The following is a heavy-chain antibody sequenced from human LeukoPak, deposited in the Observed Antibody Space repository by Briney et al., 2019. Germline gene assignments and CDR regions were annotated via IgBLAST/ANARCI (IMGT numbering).Heavy chain of an antibody. CDR3: ANDIKIFGVVPCFDY. CDR2: ISWDGGST. D-gene: IGHD3-3*01. CDR1: GCTFDDYA. J-gene: IGHJ4*02. Sequence: AGGSLRLSCAASGCTFDDYAMHWVRQAPGKGLEWVSLISWDGGSTYYADSVKGRFTISRDNSKNSLYLQMNSPRPADTALYYCANDIKIFGVVPCFDYSGQGTLVTVSS. V-gene: IGHV3-43D*04.